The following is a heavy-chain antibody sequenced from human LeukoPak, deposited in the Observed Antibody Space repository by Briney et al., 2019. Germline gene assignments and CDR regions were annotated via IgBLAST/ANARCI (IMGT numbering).Heavy chain of an antibody. CDR1: GYTFTGYY. D-gene: IGHD3-9*01. CDR3: ARGYYDILTGYYMPNWFDP. CDR2: INPNSGGT. J-gene: IGHJ5*02. Sequence: ASVKVSCTASGYTFTGYYMHWVRQAPGQGLEWMGWINPNSGGTNYAQKFQGWVTMTRDTSISTAYMELSRLRSDDTAVYYCARGYYDILTGYYMPNWFDPWGQGTLVTVSS. V-gene: IGHV1-2*04.